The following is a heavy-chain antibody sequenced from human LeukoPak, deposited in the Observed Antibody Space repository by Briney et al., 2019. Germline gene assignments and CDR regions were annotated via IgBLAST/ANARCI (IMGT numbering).Heavy chain of an antibody. J-gene: IGHJ4*02. Sequence: GGSLRLSCAASGFTFNGYWMSWVRQAPRKGLEGVANIQQDGSEKKYVDSVKGRFTISRDNAKNSLYLQMDSLRAEDTAVYYCVRLRYTYGKNFDCWGQGTLVTVSS. CDR3: VRLRYTYGKNFDC. D-gene: IGHD5-18*01. CDR1: GFTFNGYW. V-gene: IGHV3-7*01. CDR2: IQQDGSEK.